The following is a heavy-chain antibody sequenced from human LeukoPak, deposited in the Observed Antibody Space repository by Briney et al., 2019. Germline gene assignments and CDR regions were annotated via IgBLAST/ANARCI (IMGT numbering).Heavy chain of an antibody. V-gene: IGHV1-2*02. D-gene: IGHD2-2*01. CDR2: INPNSGGT. CDR3: ARDSCSSTSCLSIDDY. J-gene: IGHJ4*02. Sequence: SEYSFIANELSWLWQPHEQGQEWMGWINPNSGGTTYAQKFQGRVTMTRDTSISTVYMELSRLRSDDTAVYYCARDSCSSTSCLSIDDYWHQGTGVNVCS. CDR1: EYSFIANE.